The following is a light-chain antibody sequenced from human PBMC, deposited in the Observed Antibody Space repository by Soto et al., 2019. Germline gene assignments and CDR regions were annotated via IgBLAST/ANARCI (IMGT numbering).Light chain of an antibody. CDR1: SSDIGDNY. CDR3: GTWGTTLSAGV. J-gene: IGLJ1*01. V-gene: IGLV1-51*01. Sequence: QSVLTQPPSVSATPGQRVTISCSGSSSDIGDNYVSWFQQLPGTAPKLVIYDNNKRPSGIPDRFSGSKSGTSATLGITGLQTGDEADYYCGTWGTTLSAGVFGTGTKLTVL. CDR2: DNN.